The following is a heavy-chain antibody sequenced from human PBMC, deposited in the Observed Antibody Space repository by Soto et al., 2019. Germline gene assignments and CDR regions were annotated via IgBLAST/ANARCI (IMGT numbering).Heavy chain of an antibody. CDR3: ARSQTTVTSYDY. CDR1: GGSFSGYY. V-gene: IGHV4-34*01. Sequence: SETLSLTCAVYGGSFSGYYWSWIRQPPGKGLEWIGEINHSGSTNYNPSLKSRVTISVDTSKNQFSLKLSSVTAADTAVYYCARSQTTVTSYDYWGQGTLVTVSS. CDR2: INHSGST. J-gene: IGHJ4*02. D-gene: IGHD4-17*01.